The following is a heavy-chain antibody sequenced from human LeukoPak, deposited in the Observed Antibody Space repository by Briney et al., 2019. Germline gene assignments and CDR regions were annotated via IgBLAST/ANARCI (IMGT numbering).Heavy chain of an antibody. D-gene: IGHD6-6*01. CDR1: GGTFSSYA. V-gene: IGHV1-69*05. CDR2: IIPIFGTA. CDR3: ATESIAARHFDY. Sequence: ASVKVSCKASGGTFSSYAISWVRQAPGQGLEWMGGIIPIFGTANYAQKFQGRVTITTDESTSTAYMELSSLRSEDTAVYYCATESIAARHFDYWGQGTLVTVSS. J-gene: IGHJ4*02.